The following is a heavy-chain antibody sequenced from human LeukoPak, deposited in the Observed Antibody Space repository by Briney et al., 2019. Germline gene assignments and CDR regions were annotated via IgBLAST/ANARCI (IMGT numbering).Heavy chain of an antibody. CDR2: ISGSGGST. CDR1: GFTFSSYA. CDR3: AKYYDFWSGYWFNYYMDV. V-gene: IGHV3-23*01. J-gene: IGHJ6*03. Sequence: GGSLRLSCAASGFTFSSYAMSWVRQAPGKGLEWVSAISGSGGSTYYADSVKGRFTISRDNSKNTLYLQMNSLRAEDTAVYYCAKYYDFWSGYWFNYYMDVWGKGTTVTVSS. D-gene: IGHD3-3*01.